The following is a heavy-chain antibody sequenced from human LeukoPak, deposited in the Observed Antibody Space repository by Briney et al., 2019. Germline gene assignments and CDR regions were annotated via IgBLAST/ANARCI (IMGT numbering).Heavy chain of an antibody. D-gene: IGHD6-19*01. CDR3: ARGSGWYPH. CDR2: ISYSGDT. V-gene: IGHV4-59*02. J-gene: IGHJ1*01. Sequence: SETLSLTCSVSGGSVGSNYWSWVRQPPGKGLEWIGYISYSGDTKYNPSLKSRLSMSVDTSKNQCCLMLTSVTAADTAVYYCARGSGWYPHWGQGTLVTVSS. CDR1: GGSVGSNY.